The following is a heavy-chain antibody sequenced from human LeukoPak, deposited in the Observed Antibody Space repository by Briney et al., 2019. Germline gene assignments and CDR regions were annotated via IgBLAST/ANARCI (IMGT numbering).Heavy chain of an antibody. CDR3: AKGNYYYYMDV. CDR2: IGGSGGDT. CDR1: GFTFSSYS. J-gene: IGHJ6*03. Sequence: PGGSLRLSCAASGFTFSSYSMNWVRQAPGKGLEWVSAIGGSGGDTYYIGSVKGRFTISRDNSKSTLYLQMNSLRAEDTAVYYCAKGNYYYYMDVWGKGTTVTVSS. V-gene: IGHV3-23*01.